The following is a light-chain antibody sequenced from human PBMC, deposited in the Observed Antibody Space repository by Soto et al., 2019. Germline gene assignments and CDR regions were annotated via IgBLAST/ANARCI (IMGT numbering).Light chain of an antibody. V-gene: IGKV4-1*01. CDR3: QQYYSTPYT. CDR2: WAS. CDR1: QSVLYNSNNKNY. J-gene: IGKJ2*01. Sequence: DIVMTQSPDSLAVSLGERATINCKSSQSVLYNSNNKNYLSWYQQKPGQPPKLLISWASTRESGVPDRFSGSGSGIDFTLTISSLRAEDVAVYYCQQYYSTPYTFGQGTKLEIK.